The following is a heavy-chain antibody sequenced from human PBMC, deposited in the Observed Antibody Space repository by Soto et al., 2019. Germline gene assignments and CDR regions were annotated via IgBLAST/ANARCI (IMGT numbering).Heavy chain of an antibody. V-gene: IGHV4-34*01. J-gene: IGHJ4*02. D-gene: IGHD6-13*01. CDR1: GGSFSGYY. CDR3: VRGQGIAAAGPFDY. Sequence: SETLSLTCAVYGGSFSGYYWSWIRQPPGKGLEWIGEINHSGSTNYNPSLKSRVTISVDTSKNQFSLKLSSVTAADTAVYYCVRGQGIAAAGPFDYWGQGTLVTVSS. CDR2: INHSGST.